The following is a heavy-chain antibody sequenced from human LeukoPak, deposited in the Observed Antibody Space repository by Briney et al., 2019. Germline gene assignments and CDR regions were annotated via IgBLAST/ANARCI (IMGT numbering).Heavy chain of an antibody. J-gene: IGHJ4*02. CDR2: ISGSNSYI. CDR1: GFTFSSYN. D-gene: IGHD3-3*01. CDR3: ARQEEGITIFGMVVYFDF. Sequence: GGSLRLSXAASGFTFSSYNMNWVRQAPGKGLEWVSSISGSNSYIYYADSVKGRFTISRDNAKNSLSLQMKSLRAEDTAVYYCARQEEGITIFGMVVYFDFWGQGTLVTVSS. V-gene: IGHV3-21*01.